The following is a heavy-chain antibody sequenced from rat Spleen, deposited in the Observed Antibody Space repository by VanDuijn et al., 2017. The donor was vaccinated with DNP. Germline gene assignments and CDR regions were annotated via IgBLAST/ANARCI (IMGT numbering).Heavy chain of an antibody. V-gene: IGHV2-41*01. Sequence: QVHLKESGPGLVQPSQTLSLTCTVAGFSLTRYNVHWVRQPPGKGLEWMGVVWISGTTHYSSIFKSRLSISRDTSTSQVFLKLNSLQTEDTATYYCARDGQWDYLDYWGQGVMVTVSS. CDR3: ARDGQWDYLDY. J-gene: IGHJ2*01. CDR1: GFSLTRYN. CDR2: VWISGTT. D-gene: IGHD1-1*01.